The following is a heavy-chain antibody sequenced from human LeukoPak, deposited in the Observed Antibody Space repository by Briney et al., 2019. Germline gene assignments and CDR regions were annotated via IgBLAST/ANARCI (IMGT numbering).Heavy chain of an antibody. CDR2: ISGSGGST. D-gene: IGHD3-22*01. CDR1: GFTVSSSY. J-gene: IGHJ3*02. CDR3: AKTLYGSGYSDAFDI. V-gene: IGHV3-23*01. Sequence: GGSLRLSCAASGFTVSSSYVSWVRQAPGKGLEWVSAISGSGGSTYYADSVKGRFTISRDNSKNTLYLQMNSLRAEDTAVYYCAKTLYGSGYSDAFDIWGQGTMVTVSS.